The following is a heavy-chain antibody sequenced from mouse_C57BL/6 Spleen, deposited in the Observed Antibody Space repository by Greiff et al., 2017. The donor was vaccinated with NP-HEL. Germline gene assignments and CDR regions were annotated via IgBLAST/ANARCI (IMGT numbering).Heavy chain of an antibody. CDR1: GYTFTSYW. V-gene: IGHV1-5*01. Sequence: VQLQQSGTVLARPGASVKMSCKTSGYTFTSYWMHWVKQRPGQGLEWIGAIYPGNSDTSYNQKFKGKAKLTAVTSASTAYMELSSLTNEDSAVYYCTRGSTVVATYPHYYAMDYWGQGTSVTVSS. CDR3: TRGSTVVATYPHYYAMDY. J-gene: IGHJ4*01. D-gene: IGHD1-1*01. CDR2: IYPGNSDT.